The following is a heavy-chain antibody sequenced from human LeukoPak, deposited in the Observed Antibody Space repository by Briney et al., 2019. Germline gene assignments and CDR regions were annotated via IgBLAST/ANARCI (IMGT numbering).Heavy chain of an antibody. Sequence: GASVKVSCKASGYTFTGYYMHWVRQAPGQGLEWMGRINPNSGGTNYAQKFQGRVTMTRGTSISTAYMELSRLRSDDTAVYYCARKEGDYYGSGSYYGYWGQGTLVTVSS. CDR1: GYTFTGYY. V-gene: IGHV1-2*06. D-gene: IGHD3-10*01. CDR2: INPNSGGT. CDR3: ARKEGDYYGSGSYYGY. J-gene: IGHJ4*02.